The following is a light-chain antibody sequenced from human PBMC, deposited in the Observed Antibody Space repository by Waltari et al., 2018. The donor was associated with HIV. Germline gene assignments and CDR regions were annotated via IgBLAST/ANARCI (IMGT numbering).Light chain of an antibody. CDR2: DVT. CDR3: SSYVGSSTSWL. Sequence: QSALTQPASVSGSPGQSIVISCTGTSDDVGYYNYVSWYQQHPGKVPKLVIYDVTSRPSGVSNRFSGSKSGNTASLTICGLRADDEADYYCSSYVGSSTSWLFGGGTKLTV. J-gene: IGLJ3*02. V-gene: IGLV2-14*03. CDR1: SDDVGYYNY.